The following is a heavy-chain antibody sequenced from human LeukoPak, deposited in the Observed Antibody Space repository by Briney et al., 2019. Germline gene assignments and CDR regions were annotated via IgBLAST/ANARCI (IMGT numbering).Heavy chain of an antibody. CDR1: GYTFTTYY. V-gene: IGHV1-46*01. D-gene: IGHD3-9*01. CDR3: ARDYDILTGYYYMDV. CDR2: INPSGGST. J-gene: IGHJ6*03. Sequence: ASVKVSCTASGYTFTTYYMHWVRQAPGQGLEGMGIINPSGGSTSYAQKFQGRVTMTRDMSTSTVYTELSSLRSEDTAVYYCARDYDILTGYYYMDVWGKGTTVTVSS.